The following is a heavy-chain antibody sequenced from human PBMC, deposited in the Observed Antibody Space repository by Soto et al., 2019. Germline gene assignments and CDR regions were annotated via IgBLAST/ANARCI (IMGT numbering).Heavy chain of an antibody. D-gene: IGHD2-15*01. Sequence: QMQLVESGGGVVQPGRSLRLSCTASGFTFKTYGMHWVRQAPGKGLEWVTVIWSDENHRYYTDSVKGRFTISRDNSKNTLYLQMNSLTAEDTAVYYCVRGGYCNGDGCYSLIYGMDVWGQGTTVTVSS. CDR2: IWSDENHR. J-gene: IGHJ6*01. CDR3: VRGGYCNGDGCYSLIYGMDV. CDR1: GFTFKTYG. V-gene: IGHV3-33*01.